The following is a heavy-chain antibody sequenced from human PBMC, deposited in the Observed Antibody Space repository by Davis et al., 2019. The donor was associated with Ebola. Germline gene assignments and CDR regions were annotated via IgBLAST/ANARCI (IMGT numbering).Heavy chain of an antibody. V-gene: IGHV1-69*13. Sequence: AASVKVSCKASGGTFSSYAISWVRQAPGQGLEWMGGIIPIFGTANYAQKFQGRVTITADESTSTAYMELSSPRSEDTAVYYCAREGYNYLAWFDPWGQGTLVTVSS. CDR1: GGTFSSYA. CDR3: AREGYNYLAWFDP. J-gene: IGHJ5*02. D-gene: IGHD5-24*01. CDR2: IIPIFGTA.